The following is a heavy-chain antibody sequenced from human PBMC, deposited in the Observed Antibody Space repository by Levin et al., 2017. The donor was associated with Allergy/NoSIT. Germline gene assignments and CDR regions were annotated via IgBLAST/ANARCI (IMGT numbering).Heavy chain of an antibody. CDR2: ISDTAGST. D-gene: IGHD1-1*01. Sequence: GGSLRLSCAASGFTFTSYAMAWVRQDPGRGLECVSVISDTAGSTFYADAAKGRFTMSRDNSKNTVYLQMNSLRADDTALYYCAKVKHSASWKSFDYWGQGTLVTVSS. J-gene: IGHJ4*02. CDR3: AKVKHSASWKSFDY. V-gene: IGHV3-23*01. CDR1: GFTFTSYA.